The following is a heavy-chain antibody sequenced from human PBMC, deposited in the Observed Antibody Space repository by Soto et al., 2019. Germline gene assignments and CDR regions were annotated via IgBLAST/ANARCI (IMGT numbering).Heavy chain of an antibody. Sequence: ASVKVSCKASGGTFSSYTISWVRQAPGQGLEWMGGIIPILGIANYAQKFQGRVTITADKSTSTAYMELSSLRSEDTAVYYCARDRYCSSTSCYSVGVYWGQGTLVTVSS. CDR2: IIPILGIA. D-gene: IGHD2-2*01. CDR1: GGTFSSYT. V-gene: IGHV1-69*10. CDR3: ARDRYCSSTSCYSVGVY. J-gene: IGHJ4*02.